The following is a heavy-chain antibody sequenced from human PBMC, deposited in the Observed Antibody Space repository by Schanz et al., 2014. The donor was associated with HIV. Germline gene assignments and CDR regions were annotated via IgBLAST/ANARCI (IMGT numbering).Heavy chain of an antibody. CDR3: ARDLPNPYFDFSGPAGDY. J-gene: IGHJ4*02. CDR2: ISFDGSNK. Sequence: VQLLESGGGLVRPGGSLRIFCAASGFTFSSYAMHWVRQAPGKGLEWVAIISFDGSNKYYADSVKGRFTISRDNSKNTLYLQMNSLRVEDTAVYYCARDLPNPYFDFSGPAGDYWGQGALVTVSS. CDR1: GFTFSSYA. D-gene: IGHD3-22*01. V-gene: IGHV3-30-3*01.